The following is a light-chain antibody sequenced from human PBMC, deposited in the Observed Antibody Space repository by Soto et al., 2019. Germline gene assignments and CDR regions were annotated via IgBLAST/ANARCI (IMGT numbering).Light chain of an antibody. Sequence: QSALTQPASVSGSPGQSITISCTGTSSDVDGYNSVSWYQQHPGKAPKLLIYDVSNRPSGVSDRFSGSKSGNTASLTISGLQAEDEAEYYCSSKTSNTSLVFGGGTKVTVL. J-gene: IGLJ2*01. CDR1: SSDVDGYNS. CDR3: SSKTSNTSLV. CDR2: DVS. V-gene: IGLV2-14*01.